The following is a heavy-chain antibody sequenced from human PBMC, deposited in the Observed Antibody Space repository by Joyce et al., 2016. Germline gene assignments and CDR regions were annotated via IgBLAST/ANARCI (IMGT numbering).Heavy chain of an antibody. Sequence: EVQLVESGGGLVQPGGSLRLSCVASGFTFRNFWMSWVRQAPGKGLEWVANIKPDGSERYYVDSVRGRFTISRDDAKNSLYLQMNTLRADDTAVYYCAGDPNSAAAGWGQGTLVTVSS. D-gene: IGHD2-15*01. J-gene: IGHJ4*02. CDR1: GFTFRNFW. V-gene: IGHV3-7*01. CDR3: AGDPNSAAAG. CDR2: IKPDGSER.